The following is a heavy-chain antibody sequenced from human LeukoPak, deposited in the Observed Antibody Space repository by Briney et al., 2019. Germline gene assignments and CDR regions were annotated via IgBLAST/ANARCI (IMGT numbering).Heavy chain of an antibody. CDR2: IYTSANT. Sequence: SETLSLTCNVSGASISSYYWSWIRQPAGKGLEWIGRIYTSANTNYSPSFKSRATISIDRSKNQFSLNLPSVTAADTAVYYCARDPSSWYFDLWGRGTLVTVSS. CDR1: GASISSYY. J-gene: IGHJ2*01. V-gene: IGHV4-4*07. CDR3: ARDPSSWYFDL.